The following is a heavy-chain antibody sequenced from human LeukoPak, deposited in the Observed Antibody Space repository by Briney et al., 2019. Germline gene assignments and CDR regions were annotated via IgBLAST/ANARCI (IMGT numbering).Heavy chain of an antibody. V-gene: IGHV3-7*03. Sequence: GGSLRLPCAASGFPFNAYWMTWVRQAPGQGLEWVANIRQDGDTKYYVDSVKGRFTISRDNTMNSLYLQMNSLRAEDTAIYYCARSLPYGTTWYGRSDFWGQGTLVTVSS. CDR2: IRQDGDTK. J-gene: IGHJ4*02. CDR3: ARSLPYGTTWYGRSDF. CDR1: GFPFNAYW. D-gene: IGHD6-13*01.